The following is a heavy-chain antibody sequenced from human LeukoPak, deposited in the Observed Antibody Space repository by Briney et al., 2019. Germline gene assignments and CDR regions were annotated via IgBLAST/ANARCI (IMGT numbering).Heavy chain of an antibody. CDR2: ISAYNGNT. Sequence: ASVKVSCKASGYTFTSYGISWVRQAPGQGLEWMGWISAYNGNTNYAQKLQGRVTMTTDTSTSTAYMELRSLRSDDTAVYYCARIPLKVRGVIEPFDYWGQGTLVTVPS. D-gene: IGHD3-10*01. J-gene: IGHJ4*02. CDR3: ARIPLKVRGVIEPFDY. CDR1: GYTFTSYG. V-gene: IGHV1-18*01.